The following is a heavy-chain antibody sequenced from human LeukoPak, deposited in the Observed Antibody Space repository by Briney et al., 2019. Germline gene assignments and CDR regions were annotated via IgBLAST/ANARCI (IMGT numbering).Heavy chain of an antibody. J-gene: IGHJ3*01. CDR2: IYHSGST. Sequence: SETLSLTCAVSRGSINNTSWWSWVRQPPGKGLEWIGEIYHSGSTNYNPSLKSRVTISVDKSKNQFSLKVSSVTAADTAVYYCARDQKRGMSWELLRAQTYDGFDVWGQGTMVTVSS. CDR1: RGSINNTSW. D-gene: IGHD1-26*01. CDR3: ARDQKRGMSWELLRAQTYDGFDV. V-gene: IGHV4-4*02.